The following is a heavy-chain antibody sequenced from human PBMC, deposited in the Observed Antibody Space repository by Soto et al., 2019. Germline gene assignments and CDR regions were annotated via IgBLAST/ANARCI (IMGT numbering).Heavy chain of an antibody. CDR1: GGSFSGYY. CDR2: INHSGST. J-gene: IGHJ6*02. CDR3: ASGDLSWYDGMDV. Sequence: PSETLSLTCAVYGGSFSGYYWSWIRQPPGKGLEWIGEINHSGSTNYNPSLKSRVTISVDTSKNQFSLKLSSVTAADTAVYYCASGDLSWYDGMDVWGQETTLTVSS. D-gene: IGHD6-13*01. V-gene: IGHV4-34*01.